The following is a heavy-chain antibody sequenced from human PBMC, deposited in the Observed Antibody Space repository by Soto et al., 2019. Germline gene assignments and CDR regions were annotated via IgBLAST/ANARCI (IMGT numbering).Heavy chain of an antibody. D-gene: IGHD2-2*01. CDR1: GFTFDDYA. Sequence: GGSLRLSCAASGFTFDDYAMHWVRQAPGKGLEWVSGISWNSGSIGYADSVKGRFTISRDNAKNSLYLQMNSLRAEDTALYYCARGQWYQLTNPLDIWGQGTMVTVSS. CDR3: ARGQWYQLTNPLDI. J-gene: IGHJ3*02. CDR2: ISWNSGSI. V-gene: IGHV3-9*01.